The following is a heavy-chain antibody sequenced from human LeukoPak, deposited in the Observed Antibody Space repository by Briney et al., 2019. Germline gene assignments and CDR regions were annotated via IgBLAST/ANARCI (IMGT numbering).Heavy chain of an antibody. CDR1: GGSFSGYY. J-gene: IGHJ4*02. D-gene: IGHD3-22*01. CDR3: ARIDSSGYYYHWAYFDY. Sequence: PSETLSLTCAVYGGSFSGYYWSWIRQPPGKGLEWIGSIYYSGSTYYNPSLKSRVTISVDTSKNQFSLKLSSVTAADTAVYYCARIDSSGYYYHWAYFDYWGQGTLVTVSS. CDR2: IYYSGST. V-gene: IGHV4-34*01.